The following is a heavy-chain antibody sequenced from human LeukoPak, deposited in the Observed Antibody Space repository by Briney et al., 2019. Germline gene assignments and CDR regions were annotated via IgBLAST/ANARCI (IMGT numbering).Heavy chain of an antibody. CDR2: IYYSGST. D-gene: IGHD4-17*01. CDR3: ARTYGDYDYYYGMDV. Sequence: PSETLSLTCTVSGGSISSSSYYWGWIRQPPGKGLEWIGSIYYSGSTYYNPSLKSRVTISVDTSKNQFSLKLSSVTAADTAVYYCARTYGDYDYYYGMDVWGQGTTVTVSS. J-gene: IGHJ6*01. CDR1: GGSISSSSYY. V-gene: IGHV4-39*01.